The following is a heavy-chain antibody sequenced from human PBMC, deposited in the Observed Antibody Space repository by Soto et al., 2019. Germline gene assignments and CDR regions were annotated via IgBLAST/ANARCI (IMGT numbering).Heavy chain of an antibody. V-gene: IGHV4-34*01. CDR2: INHSGST. CDR3: ARVWRYDILTGHGWFDP. D-gene: IGHD3-9*01. CDR1: GGFFSGSY. J-gene: IGHJ5*02. Sequence: LSLTCAVYGGFFSGSYWSWIRQPPGKGLEWIGEINHSGSTNYNPSLKSRVTISVDTSKNQFSLKLSSVTAADTAVYYCARVWRYDILTGHGWFDPWGQGTLVTVSS.